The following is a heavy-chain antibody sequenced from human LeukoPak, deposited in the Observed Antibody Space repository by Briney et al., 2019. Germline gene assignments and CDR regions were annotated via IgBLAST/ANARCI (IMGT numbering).Heavy chain of an antibody. CDR1: GFTFSSYA. Sequence: GSLRLSCAASGFTFSSYAMHWVRQPPGKGLEWIGEINHSGSTNYNPSLKSRVTISVDTSKNQFSLKLSSVTAADTAVYYCARRFLYGSGSGRWFDPWGQGTLVTVSS. CDR3: ARRFLYGSGSGRWFDP. J-gene: IGHJ5*02. CDR2: INHSGST. V-gene: IGHV4-34*01. D-gene: IGHD3-10*01.